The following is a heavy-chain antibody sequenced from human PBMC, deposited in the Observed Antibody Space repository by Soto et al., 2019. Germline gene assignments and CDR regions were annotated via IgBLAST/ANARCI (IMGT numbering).Heavy chain of an antibody. CDR1: GFTFSSYS. Sequence: GGSLRLSCAASGFTFSSYSMNWVRQAPGKGLEWVSSISSSSSYIYYADSVKGRFTISRDNAKNSLYLQMNSLRAEDTAVYYCARDHGYSSSTPHGMDVWGHGTTVTVSS. V-gene: IGHV3-21*01. D-gene: IGHD6-6*01. CDR2: ISSSSSYI. CDR3: ARDHGYSSSTPHGMDV. J-gene: IGHJ6*02.